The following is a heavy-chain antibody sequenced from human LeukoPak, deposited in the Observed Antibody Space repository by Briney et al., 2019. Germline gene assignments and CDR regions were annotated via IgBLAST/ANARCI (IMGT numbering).Heavy chain of an antibody. CDR2: ISYDGSNK. D-gene: IGHD1-7*01. Sequence: GGSLRLSCAASGFTFSSYAMHWVRQAPGKGLEWVAVISYDGSNKYYADSVKGRFTISRDNSKNTLYLQMNSLRAEGTAVYYCAREPPIRLELLDGMDVWGQGTTVTVSS. V-gene: IGHV3-30*04. CDR1: GFTFSSYA. CDR3: AREPPIRLELLDGMDV. J-gene: IGHJ6*02.